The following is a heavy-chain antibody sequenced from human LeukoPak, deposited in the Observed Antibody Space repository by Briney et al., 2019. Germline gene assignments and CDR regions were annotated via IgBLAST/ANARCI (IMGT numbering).Heavy chain of an antibody. V-gene: IGHV3-30*18. J-gene: IGHJ4*02. D-gene: IGHD5-12*01. CDR1: GFSFSSYG. CDR2: ISYDGKNI. CDR3: AKTYSRESGYDFFFHY. Sequence: QSGGSLRLSCAASGFSFSSYGFHWVRQAPGKGLEWVSAISYDGKNIHYADSVKGRFTISRDNSRNTVYLQMNSLRVEDTAVYYCAKTYSRESGYDFFFHYWGQGTRVTVSS.